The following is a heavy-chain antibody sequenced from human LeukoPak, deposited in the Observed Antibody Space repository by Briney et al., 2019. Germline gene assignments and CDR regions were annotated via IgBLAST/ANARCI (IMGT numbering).Heavy chain of an antibody. Sequence: GGSLRLSRAASGFTFSSYAMSWARQAPGKGLEWVSGISGSGGSTHYADSVRGRFTISRDNSKNTLYLQMNSLRAEDTAVYYCARVPGISMTGGFDYWGQGTLVTVSS. CDR1: GFTFSSYA. J-gene: IGHJ4*02. D-gene: IGHD6-19*01. V-gene: IGHV3-23*01. CDR2: ISGSGGST. CDR3: ARVPGISMTGGFDY.